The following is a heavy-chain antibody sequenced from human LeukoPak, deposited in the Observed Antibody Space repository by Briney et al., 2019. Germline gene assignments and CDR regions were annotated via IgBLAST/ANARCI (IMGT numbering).Heavy chain of an antibody. CDR2: IYSDGSRT. CDR1: GFTLSSYE. CDR3: ARELPREVTLDY. D-gene: IGHD2-21*02. J-gene: IGHJ4*02. V-gene: IGHV3-74*01. Sequence: GGSLRLSCAASGFTLSSYEMHWVRQAPGKGLVRVSRIYSDGSRTGYADSVKGRFTISRDNAKNTLYLQMNSLRAEDTAIYYCARELPREVTLDYWGQGTLVTVSS.